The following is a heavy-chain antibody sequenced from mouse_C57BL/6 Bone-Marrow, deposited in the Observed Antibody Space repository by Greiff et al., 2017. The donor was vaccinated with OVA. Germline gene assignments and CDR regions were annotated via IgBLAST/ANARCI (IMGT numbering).Heavy chain of an antibody. J-gene: IGHJ2*01. CDR3: ARGKYDYDGGYYFDY. D-gene: IGHD2-4*01. CDR1: GYTFTDYY. CDR2: INPYNGGT. Sequence: EVKLQESGPVLVKPGASVKMSCKASGYTFTDYYMNWVKQSHGKSLEWIGVINPYNGGTSYNQKFKGKATLTVDKSSSTAYMELNSLTSEDSAVYYCARGKYDYDGGYYFDYWGQGTTLTVSS. V-gene: IGHV1-19*01.